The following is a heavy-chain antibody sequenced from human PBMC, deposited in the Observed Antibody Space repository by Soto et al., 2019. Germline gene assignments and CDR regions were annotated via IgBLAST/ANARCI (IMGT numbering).Heavy chain of an antibody. V-gene: IGHV1-69*01. D-gene: IGHD1-20*01. CDR2: IIPIFGKA. CDR1: AVSFTKIT. Sequence: SFKASAVSFTKITVLWGRQSPGLGRGWVEGIIPIFGKANSAQKLQARVTITADEYTSTSYMEVNNLRSEDTAVYYCAKVRYTSRMGYYYGMDVWGQGTTVTVSS. J-gene: IGHJ6*02. CDR3: AKVRYTSRMGYYYGMDV.